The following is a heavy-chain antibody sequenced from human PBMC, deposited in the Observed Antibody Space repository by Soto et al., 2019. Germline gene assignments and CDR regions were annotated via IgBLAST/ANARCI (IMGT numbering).Heavy chain of an antibody. J-gene: IGHJ5*02. CDR3: ARPSPAPVDLIYYDSSGYPSGGWFDP. CDR1: GGSFSGYY. V-gene: IGHV4-34*01. Sequence: SETLSLTCAVYGGSFSGYYWSWIRQPPGKGLEWIGEINHSGSTNYNPSLKSRVTISVDTSKNQFSLKLSSVTAADTAVYYCARPSPAPVDLIYYDSSGYPSGGWFDPWGQGTLVSVSS. D-gene: IGHD3-22*01. CDR2: INHSGST.